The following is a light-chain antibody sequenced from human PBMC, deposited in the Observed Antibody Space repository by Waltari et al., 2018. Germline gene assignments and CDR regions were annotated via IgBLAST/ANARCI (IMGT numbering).Light chain of an antibody. J-gene: IGLJ3*02. CDR3: AAWDDSLNGL. V-gene: IGLV1-44*01. CDR2: RDN. Sequence: QSVLTQPPSASGAPGPRVPISCSGSSPHIGSNTVDWYQQLPGTAPKLLIYRDNQRPSGVPDRFSGSKSGTSASLAISGLQSDDEADYYCAAWDDSLNGLFGGGTKLTVL. CDR1: SPHIGSNT.